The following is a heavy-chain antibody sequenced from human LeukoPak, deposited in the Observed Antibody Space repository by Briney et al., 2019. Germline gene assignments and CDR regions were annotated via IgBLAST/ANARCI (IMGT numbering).Heavy chain of an antibody. Sequence: GGSLRLSCAASGFTFSNAWMSWVRQAPGKGLKWVGRIKSKTDGGTTDYAAPVKGRFTISRDDSKNTLYLQMNSLKTEDTAVYYCTTDNGDYGRAWWFDPWGQGTLVTVSS. J-gene: IGHJ5*02. CDR2: IKSKTDGGTT. CDR1: GFTFSNAW. V-gene: IGHV3-15*01. D-gene: IGHD4-17*01. CDR3: TTDNGDYGRAWWFDP.